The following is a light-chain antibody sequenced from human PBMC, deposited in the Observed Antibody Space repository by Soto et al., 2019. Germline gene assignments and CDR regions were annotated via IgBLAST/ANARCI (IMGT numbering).Light chain of an antibody. CDR3: AAWDDSLNGSWV. CDR2: INN. CDR1: SSNIGSNT. J-gene: IGLJ3*02. V-gene: IGLV1-44*01. Sequence: QSVLTQPPSASGTPGQRVTISCSGSSSNIGSNTVNWYQQLPGKAPKLLIYINNQRPSGVPDRFPGSKSGTSAYLANSGLESEDEADYFCAAWDDSLNGSWVFGGGTKLTVL.